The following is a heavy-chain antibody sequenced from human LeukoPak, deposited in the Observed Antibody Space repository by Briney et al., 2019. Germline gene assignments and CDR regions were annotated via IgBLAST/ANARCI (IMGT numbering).Heavy chain of an antibody. CDR1: GGSISSGDYY. CDR3: ARSGSYVAYYFVY. D-gene: IGHD1-26*01. V-gene: IGHV4-30-4*01. Sequence: PSETLSLTCTVSGGSISSGDYYWSWIRQPPGKGLEWIGYIYYSGSTYYNPSLKSRVTISVDTSKNQFSLKLSSVTAADTAVYYCARSGSYVAYYFVYWGQGTLVTVSS. CDR2: IYYSGST. J-gene: IGHJ4*02.